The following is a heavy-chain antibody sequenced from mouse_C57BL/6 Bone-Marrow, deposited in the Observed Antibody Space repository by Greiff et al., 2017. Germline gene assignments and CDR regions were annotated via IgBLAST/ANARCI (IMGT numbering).Heavy chain of an antibody. Sequence: QVQLQQPGAELVKPGASVKLSCKASGYTFTGYWMHWVKQRPGQGLEWIGMIHPNSGSTNYNEKFKSKATLTVDKSSSTAYMQLSSLTSEDSAVYYCARSRSYWRPTHFDYWGQGTTLTVSS. CDR2: IHPNSGST. CDR3: ARSRSYWRPTHFDY. D-gene: IGHD2-10*01. V-gene: IGHV1-64*01. CDR1: GYTFTGYW. J-gene: IGHJ2*01.